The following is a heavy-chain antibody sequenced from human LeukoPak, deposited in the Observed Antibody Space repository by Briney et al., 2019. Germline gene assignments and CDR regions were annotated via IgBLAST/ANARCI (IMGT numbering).Heavy chain of an antibody. CDR2: IWYDGSNK. CDR3: AGGSVTTVYYFDY. Sequence: PGRSLRLSCAASGFTFSSYGMHWVRQAPGKGLEWVAVIWYDGSNKYYADSVKGRFTISRDNSKNTLYLQMNSLRAEDTAVYYCAGGSVTTVYYFDYWGQGTLVTVSS. D-gene: IGHD4-17*01. CDR1: GFTFSSYG. J-gene: IGHJ4*02. V-gene: IGHV3-33*01.